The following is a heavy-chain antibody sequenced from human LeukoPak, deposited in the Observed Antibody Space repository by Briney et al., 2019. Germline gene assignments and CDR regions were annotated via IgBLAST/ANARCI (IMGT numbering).Heavy chain of an antibody. CDR2: ISGSGGST. V-gene: IGHV3-23*01. CDR1: GFTFSSYA. J-gene: IGHJ4*02. Sequence: GGSLRLSCAASGFTFSSYAMGWVRQAPGKGLEWVSAISGSGGSTYYADSVKGRFTISRDNSKNTLYLQMNSLRAEDTAVYYCAKGLGATYYFDYWGQGTLVTVSS. CDR3: AKGLGATYYFDY. D-gene: IGHD1-26*01.